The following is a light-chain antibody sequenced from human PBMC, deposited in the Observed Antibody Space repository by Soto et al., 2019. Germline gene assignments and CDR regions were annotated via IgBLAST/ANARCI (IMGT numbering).Light chain of an antibody. V-gene: IGKV3-15*01. CDR2: GAS. J-gene: IGKJ2*01. CDR1: QSVSSN. CDR3: QQDNNWLRT. Sequence: EIVMTQSPATLSVSPGERATVSCRASQSVSSNLAWYQQKPGQAPRILIYGASTRATGIPARFSGSGSGTEFTLTIGSLQSEDFAVYYCQQDNNWLRTFGQGTKLEIK.